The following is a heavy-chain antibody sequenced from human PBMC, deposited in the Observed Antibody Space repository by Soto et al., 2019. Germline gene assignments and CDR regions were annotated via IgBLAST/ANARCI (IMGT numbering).Heavy chain of an antibody. CDR1: RFLFSDYA. J-gene: IGHJ5*01. V-gene: IGHV3-23*01. CDR3: AKDAVSYNGKWDWFDS. Sequence: DVQLLQSGGGLVQPGGSLTLSCAASRFLFSDYAMTWVRQAPGKGLEWVSSIGGSNTDRYYADSVKGRFIISRDNSKNTMYLQMNSLRDDDTAVYYCAKDAVSYNGKWDWFDSWGQGTLVTVS. D-gene: IGHD1-26*01. CDR2: IGGSNTDR.